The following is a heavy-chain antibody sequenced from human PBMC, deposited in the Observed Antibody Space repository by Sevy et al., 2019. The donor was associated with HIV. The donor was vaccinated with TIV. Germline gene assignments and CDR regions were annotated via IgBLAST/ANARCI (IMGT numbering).Heavy chain of an antibody. V-gene: IGHV3-30*04. CDR2: ISYDGSNK. CDR1: GFTFSSYA. J-gene: IGHJ5*02. D-gene: IGHD2-2*01. Sequence: GGSLRLSCAASGFTFSSYAMHWVRQAPGKGLEWVAVISYDGSNKYYADSVKGRFTISRDNSKNTLYLQMNSLRAEDTAVYYCARDLGYCSSTSCPGHWFDPWGQGTLVTVSS. CDR3: ARDLGYCSSTSCPGHWFDP.